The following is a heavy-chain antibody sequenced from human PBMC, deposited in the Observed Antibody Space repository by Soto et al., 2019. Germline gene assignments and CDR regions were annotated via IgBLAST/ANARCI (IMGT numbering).Heavy chain of an antibody. CDR3: GSGPTTTWIEN. D-gene: IGHD2-2*01. CDR2: IYSCGNT. V-gene: IGHV4-39*01. CDR1: GGSITRHHYY. J-gene: IGHJ4*01. Sequence: PSETLYRTCTVSGGSITRHHYYWGWIRQPPCKGLEWIGSIYSCGNTYYNPSLRSLPTIFVDTAKNLISLKLSSVTAADSAIYYCGSGPTTTWIENWGLGTQVTDSS.